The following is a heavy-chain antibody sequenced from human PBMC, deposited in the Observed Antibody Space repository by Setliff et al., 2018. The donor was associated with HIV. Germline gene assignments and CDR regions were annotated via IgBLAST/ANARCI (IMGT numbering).Heavy chain of an antibody. V-gene: IGHV4-30-4*08. CDR2: IYDSEST. CDR1: GGSISSGDYY. D-gene: IGHD3-16*01. Sequence: PSETLSLTCTVSGGSISSGDYYWSWIRQPPGKGLEWIGNIYDSESTYYNPSLKSRVTISVDTSKNHFSLKLNSVTAADTAVYYCARSGGPTFDPWGQGTLVTVSS. J-gene: IGHJ5*02. CDR3: ARSGGPTFDP.